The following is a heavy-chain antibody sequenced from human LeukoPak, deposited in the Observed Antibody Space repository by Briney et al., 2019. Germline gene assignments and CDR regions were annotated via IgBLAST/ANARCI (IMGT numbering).Heavy chain of an antibody. V-gene: IGHV1-46*01. Sequence: ASVKVSCKTSGYTFSTYYMHWVRQAPRQGLEWLGIIHPTDGSTSYTQKIQGRVTMTRDTATGTVYLELSSLRSEDTAVYWCARAYGGGLDYWGQGTLITVSS. CDR2: IHPTDGST. CDR1: GYTFSTYY. CDR3: ARAYGGGLDY. J-gene: IGHJ4*02. D-gene: IGHD4-17*01.